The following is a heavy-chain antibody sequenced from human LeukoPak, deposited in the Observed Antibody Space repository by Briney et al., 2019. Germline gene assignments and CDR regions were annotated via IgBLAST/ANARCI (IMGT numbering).Heavy chain of an antibody. CDR2: ISGSTGTT. CDR3: VRRDIYTTSSWGAFDI. J-gene: IGHJ3*02. CDR1: GFTFTTYS. D-gene: IGHD6-6*01. V-gene: IGHV3-23*01. Sequence: PGGSLRLSCAASGFTFTTYSMNWVRQAPGKGLEWVSAISGSTGTTHYADSVKGRFTISRDNSNNMVYLQMDSLRTDDTALYYCVRRDIYTTSSWGAFDIWGQGTLVTVSS.